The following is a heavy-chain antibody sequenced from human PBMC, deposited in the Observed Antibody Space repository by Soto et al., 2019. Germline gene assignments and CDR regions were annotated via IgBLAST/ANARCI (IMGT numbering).Heavy chain of an antibody. D-gene: IGHD4-4*01. CDR1: GFTFSTYS. V-gene: IGHV3-21*01. J-gene: IGHJ4*02. CDR2: ISGSGNYT. Sequence: GGSLRLSCAASGFTFSTYSMNWVRQAPGKGLEWVSSISGSGNYTHYADFLRGRFTISRDNAKTSLYLQMNSLRAEDTAVYYCAREGINNYNEYYFDSWGQGTVVTVS. CDR3: AREGINNYNEYYFDS.